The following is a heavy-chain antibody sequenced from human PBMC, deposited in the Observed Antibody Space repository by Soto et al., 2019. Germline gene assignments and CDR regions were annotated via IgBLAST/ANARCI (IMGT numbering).Heavy chain of an antibody. CDR1: GFTFTSSA. CDR3: AAGNHLRFGPRYYYSFMDF. CDR2: IVVGSGNT. V-gene: IGHV1-58*01. Sequence: SVKVSCKASGFTFTSSAVQWVRQARGQRLEWIGWIVVGSGNTNYAQKFQERVTITRDMSTSTAYMELSSLRSEDTAVYYCAAGNHLRFGPRYYYSFMDFCGQGPTGTVS. J-gene: IGHJ6*02. D-gene: IGHD3-10*01.